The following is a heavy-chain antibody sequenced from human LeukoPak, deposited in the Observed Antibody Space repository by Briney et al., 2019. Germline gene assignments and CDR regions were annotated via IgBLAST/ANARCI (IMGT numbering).Heavy chain of an antibody. J-gene: IGHJ4*02. CDR1: GGSFSGYY. CDR2: INHSGST. V-gene: IGHV4-34*01. Sequence: PSETLSLTCAVYGGSFSGYYWSWIRQPPGKGLECIGEINHSGSTNYNPSLKSRVTISVDTSKNQFSLKLSSVTAADTAVYYCARGQIVVVPAAPFDYWGRGTLVTVSS. D-gene: IGHD2-2*01. CDR3: ARGQIVVVPAAPFDY.